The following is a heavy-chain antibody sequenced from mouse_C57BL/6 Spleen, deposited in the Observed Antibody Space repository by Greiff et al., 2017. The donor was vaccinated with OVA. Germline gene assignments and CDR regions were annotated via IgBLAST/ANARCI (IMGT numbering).Heavy chain of an antibody. V-gene: IGHV1-50*01. D-gene: IGHD1-1*02. CDR3: ARRYYGHAMDY. CDR2: IDPSDSYT. CDR1: GYTFTSYW. J-gene: IGHJ4*01. Sequence: QVQLKQPGAELVKPGASVKLSCKASGYTFTSYWMQWVKQRPGQGLEWIGEIDPSDSYTNYNQKFKGKATLTVDTSSSTAYMQLSSLTSEDSAVYYCARRYYGHAMDYWGQGTSVTVSS.